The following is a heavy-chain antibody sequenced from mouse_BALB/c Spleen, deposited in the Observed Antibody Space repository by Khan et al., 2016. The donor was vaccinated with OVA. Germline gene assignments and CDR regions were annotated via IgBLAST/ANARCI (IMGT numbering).Heavy chain of an antibody. Sequence: EVELVESGGGLVKPGGSLKLSCAASGFTFSGYYMYWVRQTPEKRLEWVATISDGGSYTYYPDSVKGRFTISSENAKNNLYLQMSRLKSEDTAMYYCARAGYGGVAYWGQGTLVSVAA. D-gene: IGHD1-1*02. V-gene: IGHV5-4*02. J-gene: IGHJ3*01. CDR3: ARAGYGGVAY. CDR1: GFTFSGYY. CDR2: ISDGGSYT.